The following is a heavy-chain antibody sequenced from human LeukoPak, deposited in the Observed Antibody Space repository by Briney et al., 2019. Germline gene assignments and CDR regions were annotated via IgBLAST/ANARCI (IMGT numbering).Heavy chain of an antibody. V-gene: IGHV3-23*01. Sequence: GGSLRLSCAASGFTFSSYAMSWVRQAPGKGLEWVSAISGSGGSTYYADSVKGRFTISRDNSKNTLYLQMNSLGAEDTAVYYCAKTSFGDFLHYFDYWGQGTLVTVSS. D-gene: IGHD4-17*01. CDR3: AKTSFGDFLHYFDY. CDR1: GFTFSSYA. J-gene: IGHJ4*02. CDR2: ISGSGGST.